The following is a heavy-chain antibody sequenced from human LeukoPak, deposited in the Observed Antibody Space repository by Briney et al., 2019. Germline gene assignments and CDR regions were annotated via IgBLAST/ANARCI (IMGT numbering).Heavy chain of an antibody. CDR1: GFTFSSYE. CDR3: ARAYGSSLNWFDP. J-gene: IGHJ5*02. Sequence: GGSLRLSCAASGFTFSSYEMNWVRQAPGKGLEWVSYISSSGSTIYYADSVKGRFTISRDNSKNTLYLQMNSLRAEDTALYYCARAYGSSLNWFDPWGQGTLVTVSS. CDR2: ISSSGSTI. D-gene: IGHD6-13*01. V-gene: IGHV3-48*03.